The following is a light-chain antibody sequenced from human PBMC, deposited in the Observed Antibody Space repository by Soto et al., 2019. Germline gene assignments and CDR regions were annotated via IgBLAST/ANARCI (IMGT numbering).Light chain of an antibody. Sequence: EIMMTQSPGTLSVSPGEGATLSCTASQSVNLNLAWYQQRPGQPPRLLLYGASTRATGIPVRFRGSGSGTEFTLTITSLQSVDSSVYYCYQYNFWPRGTFGPGTKVEIK. CDR2: GAS. V-gene: IGKV3-15*01. CDR3: YQYNFWPRGT. J-gene: IGKJ3*01. CDR1: QSVNLN.